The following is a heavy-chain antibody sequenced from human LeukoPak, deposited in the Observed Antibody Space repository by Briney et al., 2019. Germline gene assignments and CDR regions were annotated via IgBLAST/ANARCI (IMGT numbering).Heavy chain of an antibody. CDR1: GGSISSYY. J-gene: IGHJ4*02. Sequence: PSETLSLTCTVSGGSISSYYWGWIRQPPGKELEWIGSIYHSGSTYYNPSLKSRVTISVDTSKNQFSLKLSSVTAADTAVYYCARGEWELLRTDYWGQGTLVTVSS. V-gene: IGHV4-39*07. CDR2: IYHSGST. D-gene: IGHD1-26*01. CDR3: ARGEWELLRTDY.